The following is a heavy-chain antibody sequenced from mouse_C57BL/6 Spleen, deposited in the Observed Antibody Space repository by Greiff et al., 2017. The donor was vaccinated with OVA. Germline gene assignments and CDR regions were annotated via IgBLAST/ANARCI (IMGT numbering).Heavy chain of an antibody. V-gene: IGHV1-18*01. CDR1: GYTFTDYN. Sequence: EVQLVESGPELVKPGASVKIPCKASGYTFTDYNMDWVKQSHGKSLEWIGDINPNNGGTIYNQKFKGKATLTVDKSSSTAYMELRSLTSEDTAVYYCARCPLSGYWFAYWGQGTLVTVSA. J-gene: IGHJ3*01. CDR2: INPNNGGT. D-gene: IGHD3-2*02. CDR3: ARCPLSGYWFAY.